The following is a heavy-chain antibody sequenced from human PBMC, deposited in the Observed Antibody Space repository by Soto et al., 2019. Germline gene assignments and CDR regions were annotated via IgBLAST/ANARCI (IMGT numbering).Heavy chain of an antibody. CDR1: GYTFTASQ. V-gene: IGHV1-2*02. D-gene: IGHD2-21*01. Sequence: QVQLVQSGAEVKKPGASVKVSCKTSGYTFTASQIHWVRQAPGQGLEWMGWINPNSGGTNYAENFQGRVTMTRDTSITTAYMELNGLTSDDTAVYYYARGRTIVSPGNWGQGTLVSVSS. CDR3: ARGRTIVSPGN. J-gene: IGHJ4*02. CDR2: INPNSGGT.